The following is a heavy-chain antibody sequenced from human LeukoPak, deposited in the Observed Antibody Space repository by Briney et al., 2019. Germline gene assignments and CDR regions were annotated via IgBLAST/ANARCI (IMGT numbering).Heavy chain of an antibody. CDR3: ARGTLYRGWSYYLDF. J-gene: IGHJ4*02. V-gene: IGHV4-39*07. D-gene: IGHD6-19*01. CDR2: IYYSGST. CDR1: GVSFSSTSYY. Sequence: SETLSLTCAVSGVSFSSTSYYWGWIRQSPGKGLEWIGTIYYSGSTYSNPSLKSRVTISVDTSKNQFSLKLSSVTAADTAVYYCARGTLYRGWSYYLDFWGQGSQVTVSS.